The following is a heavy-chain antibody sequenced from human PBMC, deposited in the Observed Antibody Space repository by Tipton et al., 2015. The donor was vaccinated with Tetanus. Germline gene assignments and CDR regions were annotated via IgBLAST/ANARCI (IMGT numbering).Heavy chain of an antibody. CDR1: GYTFTGYY. V-gene: IGHV1-2*02. J-gene: IGHJ6*02. CDR2: IDPNSGGT. D-gene: IGHD3-22*01. CDR3: ARDRGDYIYYGMDV. Sequence: QVQLVQSGAEMKKPGASVKVSCKASGYTFTGYYIYWVRQAPGQGLEWMGWIDPNSGGTAYAQKLQGRVPMTRDTSISTAYMDLRSLRSDDTAVYYCARDRGDYIYYGMDVWGPGTTVTVS.